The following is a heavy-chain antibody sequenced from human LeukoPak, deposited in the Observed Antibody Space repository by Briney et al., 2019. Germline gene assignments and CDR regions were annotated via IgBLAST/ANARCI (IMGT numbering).Heavy chain of an antibody. V-gene: IGHV4-39*07. CDR2: IYYSGST. Sequence: SETLSLTCTVSGGSISSSTYFWGWIRQPPGKGLEWIGTIYYSGSTYYNPSLKSRVTISVDSSKNQFSLRLSSVTAADTAVYYCARLGELSLSFDYWGQGTLVTVSS. CDR1: GGSISSSTYF. CDR3: ARLGELSLSFDY. D-gene: IGHD3-16*02. J-gene: IGHJ4*02.